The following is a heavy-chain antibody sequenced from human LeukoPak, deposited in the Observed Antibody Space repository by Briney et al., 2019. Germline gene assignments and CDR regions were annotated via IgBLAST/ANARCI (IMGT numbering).Heavy chain of an antibody. J-gene: IGHJ5*01. CDR1: GYSFTNHF. CDR2: INPNSGGT. D-gene: IGHD3-16*01. V-gene: IGHV1-2*02. CDR3: ARGIGGRLDS. Sequence: ASVKVSCKASGYSFTNHFLHWVRQAPGQGLEWMGWINPNSGGTNYAQKFQGRVTMTRDTSISTAYMELSRLRSDDTAVYYCARGIGGRLDSWGQGTLVTVSS.